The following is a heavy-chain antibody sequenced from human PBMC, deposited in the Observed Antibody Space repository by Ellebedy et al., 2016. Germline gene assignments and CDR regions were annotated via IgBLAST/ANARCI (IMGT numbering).Heavy chain of an antibody. CDR3: ARGGFCGGGTCYLFDP. Sequence: ASVKVSCXAFGYTFTNYYSHWVRQAPGQGLEWMGIISPSGASATYAQKFQGRVTMTRDTSTSTVYMELSSLRSDDTAVYYCARGGFCGGGTCYLFDPWGQGTLVTVSS. CDR2: ISPSGASA. V-gene: IGHV1-46*01. CDR1: GYTFTNYY. D-gene: IGHD2-15*01. J-gene: IGHJ5*02.